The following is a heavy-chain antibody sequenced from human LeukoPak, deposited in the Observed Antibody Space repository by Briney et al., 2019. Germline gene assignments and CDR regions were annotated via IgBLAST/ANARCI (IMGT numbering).Heavy chain of an antibody. CDR3: ARDKKNDFWSGRSDAFDI. V-gene: IGHV1-46*01. CDR2: INPSGGST. D-gene: IGHD3-3*01. J-gene: IGHJ3*02. CDR1: GYTFTSYY. Sequence: GASVKVSCKASGYTFTSYYMHWVRQAPGQGLEWMGIINPSGGSTSYAQKFQGRVTMTRDTSTSTVYMELSSLRSEDTAVYYCARDKKNDFWSGRSDAFDIWGQGTMVTASS.